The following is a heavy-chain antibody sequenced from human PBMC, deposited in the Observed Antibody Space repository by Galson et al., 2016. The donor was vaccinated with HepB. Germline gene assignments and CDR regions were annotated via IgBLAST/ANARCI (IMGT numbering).Heavy chain of an antibody. V-gene: IGHV4-38-2*02. J-gene: IGHJ4*02. CDR1: GYSISGSSGFF. Sequence: SETLSLTCGVSGYSISGSSGFFWAWIRQPQGKGLEWIGSISGSGTTYYNPSLRSRVVISVDTPNNQFSLTLRSVTAADTGLFYCVRDTAYYRGGSDYWGQGTLVTVSS. CDR2: ISGSGTT. CDR3: VRDTAYYRGGSDY. D-gene: IGHD2-15*01.